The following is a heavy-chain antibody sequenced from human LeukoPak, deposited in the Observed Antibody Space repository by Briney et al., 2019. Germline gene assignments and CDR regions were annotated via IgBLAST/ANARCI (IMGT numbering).Heavy chain of an antibody. J-gene: IGHJ3*02. CDR3: ARDRYCSSTSCYLGAFDI. CDR1: GYTFTSYG. CDR2: ISAYNSNT. Sequence: ASVKVSCKASGYTFTSYGISWVRQAPGQGLEWMGWISAYNSNTNYAQKLQGRVTMTTDTSTSTAYMELRSLRSDDTAVYYCARDRYCSSTSCYLGAFDIWGQGTMVTVSS. V-gene: IGHV1-18*01. D-gene: IGHD2-2*01.